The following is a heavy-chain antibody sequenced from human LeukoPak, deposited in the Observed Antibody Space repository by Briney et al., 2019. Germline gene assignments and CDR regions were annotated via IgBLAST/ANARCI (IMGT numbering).Heavy chain of an antibody. CDR1: GFTFSSYW. CDR2: IKQDGSEK. D-gene: IGHD3-10*01. Sequence: PGGSLRLSCAASGFTFSSYWMSWVRQAPGKGLVWVANIKQDGSEKYYVDSVKGRFTISRDNAKNSLYLQMNSLRAEDTAVYYCARDEGRYYGSGSYTVYYYYMDVWGKGTTVTVSS. V-gene: IGHV3-7*01. J-gene: IGHJ6*03. CDR3: ARDEGRYYGSGSYTVYYYYMDV.